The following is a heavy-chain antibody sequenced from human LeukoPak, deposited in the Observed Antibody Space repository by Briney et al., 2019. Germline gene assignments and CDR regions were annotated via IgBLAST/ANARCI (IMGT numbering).Heavy chain of an antibody. V-gene: IGHV3-53*01. CDR1: GFTVSSNH. J-gene: IGHJ6*02. Sequence: GGSLRLSCAASGFTVSSNHMSWVRQAPGKGLEWVSVIYSGGSTYYADSVKGRFTISRDNSKNTLYLQMNSLRAEDTAVYYCAKDPNYVYYYGMDVWGQGTTVTVSS. CDR3: AKDPNYVYYYGMDV. D-gene: IGHD1-7*01. CDR2: IYSGGST.